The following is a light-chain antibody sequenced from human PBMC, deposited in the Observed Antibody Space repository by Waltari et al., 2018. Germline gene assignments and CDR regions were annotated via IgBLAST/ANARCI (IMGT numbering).Light chain of an antibody. CDR1: RSYIGKDNS. CDR2: DVT. J-gene: IGLJ2*01. V-gene: IGLV2-23*02. Sequence: QSPLTQPASVSASSGQSITLPCTGTRSYIGKDNSVTWYQQHSGKVPKLIIYDVTQRPSGVSDRFSGSKSGNTASLTISGLQEDDEADYYCCSYAVSSTLVFGGGTKVTVL. CDR3: CSYAVSSTLV.